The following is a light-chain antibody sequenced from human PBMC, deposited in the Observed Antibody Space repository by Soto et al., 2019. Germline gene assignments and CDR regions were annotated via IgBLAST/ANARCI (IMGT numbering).Light chain of an antibody. V-gene: IGLV2-23*03. J-gene: IGLJ2*01. CDR2: EGS. CDR1: SSDVVSYNL. CDR3: CSYAGSSTFVV. Sequence: QSALTQPASVSVAPGQSITISCTGTSSDVVSYNLVSWYQQHPGKAPKLMIYEGSKRPSGVSNRFSGSKSGNTASLTISGLQAEDEADYYCCSYAGSSTFVVFGGGTKLTVL.